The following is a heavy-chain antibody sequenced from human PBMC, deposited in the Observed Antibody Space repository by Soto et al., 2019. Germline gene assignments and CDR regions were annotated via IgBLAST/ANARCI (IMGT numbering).Heavy chain of an antibody. CDR3: AREGGSGNYRYYAMDV. CDR1: GGTFSSYA. V-gene: IGHV1-69*12. J-gene: IGHJ6*02. Sequence: QVQLVQSGAEVKKPGSSVKVSCKASGGTFSSYAISWVRQAPGQGLEWMGGIIPIFGTANYAQKFQGRVTITADESTSXAYMGLSSLRSEDTAVYYCAREGGSGNYRYYAMDVWGQGTTVTVSS. D-gene: IGHD3-10*01. CDR2: IIPIFGTA.